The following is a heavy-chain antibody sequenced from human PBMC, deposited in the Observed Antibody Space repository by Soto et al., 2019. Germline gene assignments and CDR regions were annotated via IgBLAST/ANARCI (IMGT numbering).Heavy chain of an antibody. CDR2: ISYDGSNK. J-gene: IGHJ4*02. Sequence: GGSLRLPCAASGFIFSSYGMHWVRQAPGKGLEWVAVISYDGSNKYYVDSVKGRFTISRDNSKNTLYLQMNSLRAEDTAVYYCAKDRWVAAHVAYYFDYWGQGTMVTVSS. V-gene: IGHV3-30*18. CDR1: GFIFSSYG. D-gene: IGHD2-15*01. CDR3: AKDRWVAAHVAYYFDY.